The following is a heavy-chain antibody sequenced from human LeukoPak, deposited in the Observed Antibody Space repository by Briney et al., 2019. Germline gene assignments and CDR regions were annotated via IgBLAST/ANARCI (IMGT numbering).Heavy chain of an antibody. CDR1: GYTFTSYG. D-gene: IGHD3-22*01. J-gene: IGHJ6*02. Sequence: ASVKVSCKASGYTFTSYGISWVRQAPGQGLEWMGWISAYNGNTNYAQKLQGRVTMTTDTSTRTAYMELRSLRSDDTAVYYCARDRPYYDSSGYYYPHYYGMDVWGQGTTVTVSS. CDR2: ISAYNGNT. CDR3: ARDRPYYDSSGYYYPHYYGMDV. V-gene: IGHV1-18*01.